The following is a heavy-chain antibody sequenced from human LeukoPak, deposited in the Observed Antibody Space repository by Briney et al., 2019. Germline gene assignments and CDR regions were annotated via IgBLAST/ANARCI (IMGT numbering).Heavy chain of an antibody. CDR3: ARDYYDSSGYYRSVHDAFDI. V-gene: IGHV4-59*11. CDR2: IYYSGST. D-gene: IGHD3-22*01. Sequence: PSETLSLTCTVSGGSISSHYWSWIRQPPGQGLEWIGYIYYSGSTNYNPSLKSRVTISVDTSKNQFSLKLSSVTAADTAVYYCARDYYDSSGYYRSVHDAFDIWGQGTMVTVSS. J-gene: IGHJ3*02. CDR1: GGSISSHY.